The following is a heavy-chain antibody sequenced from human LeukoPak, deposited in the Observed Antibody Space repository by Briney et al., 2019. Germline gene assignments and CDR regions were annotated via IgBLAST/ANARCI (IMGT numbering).Heavy chain of an antibody. CDR1: GGSISSFY. Sequence: PSETLSLTCSVSGGSISSFYWSWIRQPPGKGLEYIGYISYSESTSYNPSLKSRVTISVDTSRNQFSLKLTSVTAADTAVYYCARGKGLPQAFDIWGQGTMVTVSS. CDR2: ISYSEST. CDR3: ARGKGLPQAFDI. D-gene: IGHD5/OR15-5a*01. J-gene: IGHJ3*02. V-gene: IGHV4-59*01.